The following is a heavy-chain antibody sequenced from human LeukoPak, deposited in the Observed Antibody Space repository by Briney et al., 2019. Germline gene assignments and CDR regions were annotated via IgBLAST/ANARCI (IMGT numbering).Heavy chain of an antibody. D-gene: IGHD3-22*01. V-gene: IGHV3-11*04. Sequence: TPGGSLRLSCVGAGFPFSDFHMSWIRQAPGKGLEWVSNITSGGGFKYYADSVKGRFSISRDDSKNSVFLQMNSLRVEDTAVYYCARVRPGSSGSYYRTSWGQGTLVTVSS. CDR1: GFPFSDFH. J-gene: IGHJ4*02. CDR2: ITSGGGFK. CDR3: ARVRPGSSGSYYRTS.